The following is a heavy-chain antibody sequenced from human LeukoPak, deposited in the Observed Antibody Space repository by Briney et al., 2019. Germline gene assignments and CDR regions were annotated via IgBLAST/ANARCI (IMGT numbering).Heavy chain of an antibody. D-gene: IGHD2-2*01. CDR2: TYYRSKWFT. V-gene: IGHV6-1*01. CDR3: VRGVPPGRSGDY. Sequence: SQTLSLTCAISGDSVSSNSVTWTWIRQSPSRGLEWLGRTYYRSKWFTDYAVSVKSRITINPDPSKNQFSLQLNSVTSEDTAVYYCVRGVPPGRSGDYWGQGALVTVSA. J-gene: IGHJ4*02. CDR1: GDSVSSNSVT.